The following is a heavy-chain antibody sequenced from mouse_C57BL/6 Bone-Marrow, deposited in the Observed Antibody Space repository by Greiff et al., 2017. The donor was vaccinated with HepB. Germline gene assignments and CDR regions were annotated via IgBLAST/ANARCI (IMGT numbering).Heavy chain of an antibody. V-gene: IGHV1-26*01. CDR2: INPNNGGT. CDR3: AAAQATSFDY. D-gene: IGHD3-2*02. J-gene: IGHJ2*01. CDR1: GYTFTDYY. Sequence: VQLQQSGPELVKPGASVKISCKASGYTFTDYYMNWVKQSHGKSLEWIGDINPNNGGTSYNQKFKGKATLTVDKSSSTAYMELRSLTSEDSAVYYWAAAQATSFDYWGQGTTLTVSS.